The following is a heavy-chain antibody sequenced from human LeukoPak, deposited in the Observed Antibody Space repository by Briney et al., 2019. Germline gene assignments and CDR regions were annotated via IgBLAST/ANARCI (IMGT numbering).Heavy chain of an antibody. D-gene: IGHD2-2*02. V-gene: IGHV5-51*01. Sequence: GESLKISCKGSGYSFTSYWIGWVRQMPGKGLEWMGIIYPGDSDTRYSPSFQGQVTISADKSISTAYLQWSSLKASDTAMYYCARQQDIVVVPAAIHPSGAFDYWGQGTLVTVSS. CDR1: GYSFTSYW. CDR2: IYPGDSDT. J-gene: IGHJ4*02. CDR3: ARQQDIVVVPAAIHPSGAFDY.